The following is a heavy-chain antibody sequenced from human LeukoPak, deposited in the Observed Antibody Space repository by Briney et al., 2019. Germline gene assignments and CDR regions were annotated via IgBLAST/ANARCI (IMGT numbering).Heavy chain of an antibody. D-gene: IGHD3-22*01. V-gene: IGHV4-4*07. CDR2: IYTSGST. J-gene: IGHJ4*02. CDR1: GRSISSYY. Sequence: PSETLSLTCTVSGRSISSYYWSCIRHPARKGLEWIGRIYTSGSTNYNPSLKSRVTMSVDTSKNQFSLKLSSVTAADTAVYYCARDQWGYYDSSGYYYFDYWGQGTLVTVSS. CDR3: ARDQWGYYDSSGYYYFDY.